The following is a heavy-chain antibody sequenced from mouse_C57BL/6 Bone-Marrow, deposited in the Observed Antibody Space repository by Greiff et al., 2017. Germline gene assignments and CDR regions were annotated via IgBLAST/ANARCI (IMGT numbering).Heavy chain of an antibody. CDR1: GYTFTSYW. CDR2: IYPTSGRT. CDR3: ARSGPLGRSFDY. D-gene: IGHD4-1*01. J-gene: IGHJ2*01. Sequence: QVQLQQPGAELVKPGASVKMSCKASGYTFTSYWITWVKQRPGQGLEWIGDIYPTSGRTNYNEKFKSKAILTVDPSSNTAYMQRSSLTSEDSAVFYCARSGPLGRSFDYWGQGTTLTVSS. V-gene: IGHV1-55*01.